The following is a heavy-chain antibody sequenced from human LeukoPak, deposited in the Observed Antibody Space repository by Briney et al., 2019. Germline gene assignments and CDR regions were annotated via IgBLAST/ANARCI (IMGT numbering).Heavy chain of an antibody. J-gene: IGHJ4*02. Sequence: PSETLSLTCAVYGGSFSGYYWSWIRQPPGKGLEWIGEINHSGSTNYNPSLKSRVTISVDTSKNQFSLKLSSVTAADTAVYYCARVNIVGATSGDFDYWGQGTQVTVSS. CDR1: GGSFSGYY. V-gene: IGHV4-34*01. CDR2: INHSGST. D-gene: IGHD1-26*01. CDR3: ARVNIVGATSGDFDY.